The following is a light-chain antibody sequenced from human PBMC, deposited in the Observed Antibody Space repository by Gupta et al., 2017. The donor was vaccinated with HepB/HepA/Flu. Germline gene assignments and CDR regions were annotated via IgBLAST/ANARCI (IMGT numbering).Light chain of an antibody. Sequence: DIVMTQSPLTLPVTPGEPATISCRASQSLLNSIGYNYLDWYLQKPGQSPQLLIYSGSNRASGVPDRFSGSGSGTDFTLKISRVEAEDVGVYYCMQALQTPRTFGQGTKVEIK. CDR1: QSLLNSIGYNY. V-gene: IGKV2-28*01. J-gene: IGKJ1*01. CDR3: MQALQTPRT. CDR2: SGS.